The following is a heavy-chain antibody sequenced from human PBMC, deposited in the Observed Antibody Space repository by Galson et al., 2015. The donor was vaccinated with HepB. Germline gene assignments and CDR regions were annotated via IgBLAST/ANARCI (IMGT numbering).Heavy chain of an antibody. J-gene: IGHJ6*03. CDR2: IYSGGST. V-gene: IGHV3-53*01. CDR1: GFTVSSNY. Sequence: SLRLSCAASGFTVSSNYMSWVRQAPGKGLEWVSVIYSGGSTYYADSVKGRFTISRDNSKNTLYLQMNSLRAEDTAVYYCARIPAAMMGVYYYYMDVWGKGTTVTVSS. D-gene: IGHD2-2*01. CDR3: ARIPAAMMGVYYYYMDV.